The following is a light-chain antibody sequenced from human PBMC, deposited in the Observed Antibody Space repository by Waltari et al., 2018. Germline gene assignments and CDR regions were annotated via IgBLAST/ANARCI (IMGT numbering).Light chain of an antibody. CDR1: SSDVGGYNY. CDR3: SSYAGTDVV. V-gene: IGLV2-8*01. CDR2: EVR. Sequence: QSALTQPPSASGSPGQPVTISCTGTSSDVGGYNYVSWYQQHPGKAPTLTIYEVRKRPSGVPGRFSGAKSGNPASVTVVGLQAGDEADYSCSSYAGTDVVFGGGTKLTVL. J-gene: IGLJ2*01.